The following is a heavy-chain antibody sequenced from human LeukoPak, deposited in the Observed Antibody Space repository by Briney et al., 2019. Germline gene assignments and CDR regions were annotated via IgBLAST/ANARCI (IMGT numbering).Heavy chain of an antibody. CDR3: ARARNVLRYFDWLLSCY. J-gene: IGHJ4*02. V-gene: IGHV1-2*02. CDR1: GYTFTGYY. Sequence: GASVKVSCKASGYTFTGYYMHWVRQAPGQGLEWMGWINPNSGGTNYAQKFQGRVTMTRDTSISTAYMELSRLRSDDTAVYYCARARNVLRYFDWLLSCYWGQGTLVTVSS. CDR2: INPNSGGT. D-gene: IGHD3-9*01.